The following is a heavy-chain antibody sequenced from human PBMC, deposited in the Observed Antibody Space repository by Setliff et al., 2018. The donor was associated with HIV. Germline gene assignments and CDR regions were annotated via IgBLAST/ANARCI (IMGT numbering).Heavy chain of an antibody. CDR3: ARVRTSYNFWVGDVFDP. J-gene: IGHJ5*02. Sequence: GASVKVSCKASGYTFSTYGISWVRQAPGQGLEWMGWINTNTGYPTYAQAFRGRFVFSLDTSVSTAYLEISSLEAEDTAVYFCARVRTSYNFWVGDVFDPWGQGTLVTVS. D-gene: IGHD1-1*01. CDR2: INTNTGYP. CDR1: GYTFSTYG. V-gene: IGHV7-4-1*02.